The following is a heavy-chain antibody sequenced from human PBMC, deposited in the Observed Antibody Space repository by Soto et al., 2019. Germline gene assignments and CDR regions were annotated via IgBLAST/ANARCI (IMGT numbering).Heavy chain of an antibody. CDR1: GYTFTGYY. J-gene: IGHJ5*02. CDR2: INPNSGGT. Sequence: ASVKVSCKASGYTFTGYYIYWVRQAPGQGLEWMGWINPNSGGTNYAQKFQGWVTMTRDTSISTAYMELIRLTSDDTAVYYCARGKELSETTVWFDPWGQGTLVTVSA. V-gene: IGHV1-2*04. CDR3: ARGKELSETTVWFDP. D-gene: IGHD4-17*01.